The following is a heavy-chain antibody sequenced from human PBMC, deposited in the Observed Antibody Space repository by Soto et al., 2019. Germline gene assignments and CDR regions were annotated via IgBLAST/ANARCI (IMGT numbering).Heavy chain of an antibody. Sequence: GGSLRLSCAASGFTFSSYAMSWVRQPPGKGLEWVSAISSRGVSTYYADSVKGRFTISRDNSKNTVYLQLNNLTAEDAAIYYCAKDRLSKPDYWGQGTLVTVSS. CDR2: ISSRGVST. CDR3: AKDRLSKPDY. J-gene: IGHJ4*02. V-gene: IGHV3-23*01. CDR1: GFTFSSYA.